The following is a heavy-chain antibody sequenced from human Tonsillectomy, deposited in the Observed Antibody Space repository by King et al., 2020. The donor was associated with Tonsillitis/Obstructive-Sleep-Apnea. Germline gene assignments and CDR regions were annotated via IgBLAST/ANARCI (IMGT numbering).Heavy chain of an antibody. D-gene: IGHD3-3*01. V-gene: IGHV4-39*01. CDR1: GAFISSSSYY. Sequence: QLQESGPGLVKPSETLSLTCTVSGAFISSSSYYWGSIRQPPGKGLVWIGTIYYSGSIYYNASLKSRVTISVDTSKNQFSLKVTSVTAADPGVYYCANRPYYDFWSRWGQGTLVTVSS. CDR2: IYYSGSI. J-gene: IGHJ4*02. CDR3: ANRPYYDFWSR.